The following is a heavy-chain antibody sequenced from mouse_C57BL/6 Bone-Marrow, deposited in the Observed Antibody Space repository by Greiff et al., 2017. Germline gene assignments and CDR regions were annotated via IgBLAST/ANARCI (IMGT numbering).Heavy chain of an antibody. CDR1: GFTFSSYA. CDR3: ARYRGYDGDYYAMDD. CDR2: IRDGGSYT. V-gene: IGHV5-4*01. J-gene: IGHJ4*01. D-gene: IGHD2-2*01. Sequence: EVQLVESGGGLVKPGGSLKLSCAASGFTFSSYAMSWVRQTPEKRLEWVATIRDGGSYTYYPDNVKGRFTISRDNTNNNLYLQMSHLKSEDTAMYYWARYRGYDGDYYAMDDWGQGTSVTVST.